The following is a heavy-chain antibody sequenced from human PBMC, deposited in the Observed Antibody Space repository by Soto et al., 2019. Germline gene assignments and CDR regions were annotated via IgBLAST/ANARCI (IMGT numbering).Heavy chain of an antibody. CDR1: GYSFTNYW. CDR3: ARRSQARYFHYGMDF. Sequence: PGESLKISCKGSGYSFTNYWITWVRQMPGKGLEYMGRVDRSDSDTRYSPSFQGRVTISTDKSITTAYLQWSSLKASDTAIYYCARRSQARYFHYGMDFWGQGTTVTVFS. V-gene: IGHV5-10-1*01. J-gene: IGHJ6*02. CDR2: VDRSDSDT. D-gene: IGHD3-10*01.